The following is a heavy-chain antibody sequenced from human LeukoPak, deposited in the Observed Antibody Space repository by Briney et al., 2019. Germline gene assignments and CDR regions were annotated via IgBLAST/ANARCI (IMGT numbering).Heavy chain of an antibody. CDR1: GYTFTGYY. D-gene: IGHD4-17*01. V-gene: IGHV1-8*03. CDR3: ARVPPVEYGDYVGRAFDI. CDR2: MNPNSGNT. Sequence: ASVKVSCKGSGYTFTGYYMHWVRQAPGQGLEWMGWMNPNSGNTGYAQKFQGRVTITRNTSISTAYMELSSLRSEDTAVYYCARVPPVEYGDYVGRAFDIWGQGTMVTVSS. J-gene: IGHJ3*02.